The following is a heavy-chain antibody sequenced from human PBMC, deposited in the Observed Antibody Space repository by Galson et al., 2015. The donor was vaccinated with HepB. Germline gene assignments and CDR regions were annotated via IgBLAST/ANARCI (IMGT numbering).Heavy chain of an antibody. CDR2: IKQDGSEK. CDR3: AREGILANDY. D-gene: IGHD3-3*01. CDR1: GLTFSSYW. J-gene: IGHJ4*02. Sequence: SLRLSCAASGLTFSSYWMSWVRQAPGKGLEWVANIKQDGSEKYYVDSVKGRFTISRDNAKNSLYLQMNSLRAEDTAVYYCAREGILANDYWGQGTLVPVSS. V-gene: IGHV3-7*03.